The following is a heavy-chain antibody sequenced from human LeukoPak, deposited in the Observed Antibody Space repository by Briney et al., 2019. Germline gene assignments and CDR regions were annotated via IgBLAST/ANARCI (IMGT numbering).Heavy chain of an antibody. V-gene: IGHV4-34*01. CDR2: INHSGST. D-gene: IGHD5-18*01. CDR1: GGSVSGYY. Sequence: PSETLSLTCAVYGGSVSGYYWSWIRQPPGKGLEWIGEINHSGSTNYNPSLKSRVTISVDTSKNQFSLKLSSVTAADAAVYYCASLRRGYSYGYYYWGQGTLVTVSS. J-gene: IGHJ4*02. CDR3: ASLRRGYSYGYYY.